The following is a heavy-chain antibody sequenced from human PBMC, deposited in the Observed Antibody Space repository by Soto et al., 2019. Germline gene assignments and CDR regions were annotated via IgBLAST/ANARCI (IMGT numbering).Heavy chain of an antibody. CDR3: ANRKLIAAAGTGDFYYYYYGMDV. V-gene: IGHV4-31*02. CDR1: GGSISSGGYY. D-gene: IGHD6-13*01. J-gene: IGHJ6*02. CDR2: IYYSGST. Sequence: PSETLSLTCTVSGGSISSGGYYWSWIRQHPGKGLEWIGYIYYSGSTYYNPSLKSRVTISVDTSKNQFSLKLSSVTAADTAVYYCANRKLIAAAGTGDFYYYYYGMDVWGQGTTVTVS.